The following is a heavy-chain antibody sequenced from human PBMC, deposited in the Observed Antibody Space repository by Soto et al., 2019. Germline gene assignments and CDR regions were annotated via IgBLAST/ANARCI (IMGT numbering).Heavy chain of an antibody. CDR1: WFSFSSYV. D-gene: IGHD3-22*01. Sequence: PGGSVRLSCAASWFSFSSYVMHCVRQAPCEGLEWVAGIWYDGSNKYYADSAKGRFTISIDNFKNTLYLQMNSLRAEDTALYYCAKAQEFCGYNWYTVDCWGKGALVTGSS. CDR2: IWYDGSNK. CDR3: AKAQEFCGYNWYTVDC. J-gene: IGHJ4*02. V-gene: IGHV3-33*06.